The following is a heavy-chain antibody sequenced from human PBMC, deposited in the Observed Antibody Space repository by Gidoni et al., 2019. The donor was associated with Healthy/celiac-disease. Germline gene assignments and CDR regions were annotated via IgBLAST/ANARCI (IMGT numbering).Heavy chain of an antibody. CDR3: ARHSVPDYDFWSGYYTGSFDY. J-gene: IGHJ4*02. V-gene: IGHV4-59*08. D-gene: IGHD3-3*01. CDR1: GGSISSYY. Sequence: QVQLQESGPGLVKPSETLSLTCTVSGGSISSYYWSWIRQPPGKGLEWIGYIYYSGSTNYNPSLKSRVTISVDTSKNQFSLKLSSVTAADTAVYYCARHSVPDYDFWSGYYTGSFDYWGQGTLVTVSS. CDR2: IYYSGST.